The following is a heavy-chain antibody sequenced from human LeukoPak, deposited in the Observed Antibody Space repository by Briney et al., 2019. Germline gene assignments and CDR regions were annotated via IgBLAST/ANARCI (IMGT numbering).Heavy chain of an antibody. J-gene: IGHJ6*03. V-gene: IGHV1-69*13. Sequence: SVKVSCKASGGTFSSYAISWVRQAPGQGLEWMGGIIPIFGTANYAQKFQGRVTITADESTSTAYMELRSLRSDDTAVYYCARVWSKGYCSSTSCKYYYMDVWGKGTTVTVSS. D-gene: IGHD2-2*01. CDR3: ARVWSKGYCSSTSCKYYYMDV. CDR1: GGTFSSYA. CDR2: IIPIFGTA.